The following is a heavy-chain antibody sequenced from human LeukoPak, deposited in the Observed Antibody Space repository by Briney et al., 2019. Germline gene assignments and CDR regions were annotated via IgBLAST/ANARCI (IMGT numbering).Heavy chain of an antibody. CDR2: IIPIFGPA. CDR1: GGTFISYA. Sequence: SVNVSCKASGGTFISYAISWVRQAPGQGLEWMGGIIPIFGPANYAQKFQGRVTITTDESTSTAYMELSSLRSEDTAVYYCARVTAPRYCSSTSYLNWFDPWGQGTLVTVSS. D-gene: IGHD2-2*01. CDR3: ARVTAPRYCSSTSYLNWFDP. J-gene: IGHJ5*02. V-gene: IGHV1-69*05.